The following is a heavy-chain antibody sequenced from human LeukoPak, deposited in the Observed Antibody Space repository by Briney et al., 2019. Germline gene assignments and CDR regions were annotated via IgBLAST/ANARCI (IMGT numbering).Heavy chain of an antibody. D-gene: IGHD3-22*01. V-gene: IGHV5-10-1*01. J-gene: IGHJ4*02. Sequence: GESLKISCKGSGYSFTSYWISWVRQMPGKGLEWMGRIDPSDSYTNYSPSFQGHVTISADKSISTAYLQWSSLKASDTAMYYCARHFGYYYDSSGYYMDYWGQGTLVTISS. CDR2: IDPSDSYT. CDR1: GYSFTSYW. CDR3: ARHFGYYYDSSGYYMDY.